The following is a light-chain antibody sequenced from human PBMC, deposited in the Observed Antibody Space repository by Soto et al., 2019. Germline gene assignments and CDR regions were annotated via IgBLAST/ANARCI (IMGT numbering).Light chain of an antibody. CDR1: QTISSW. J-gene: IGKJ1*01. V-gene: IGKV1-5*01. CDR2: DAS. Sequence: DIQMTQSPSTLSASVGDRVTITCRPSQTISSWLAWYQQKPGRAPNLLIYDASILESGVPSRFSGSGSGTEFTLTISSLQPADFAAYDCQQYSSYPWKCGQGTKVEIK. CDR3: QQYSSYPWK.